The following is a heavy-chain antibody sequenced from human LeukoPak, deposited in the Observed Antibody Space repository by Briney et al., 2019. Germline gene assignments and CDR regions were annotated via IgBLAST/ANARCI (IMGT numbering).Heavy chain of an antibody. J-gene: IGHJ4*02. D-gene: IGHD6-19*01. CDR3: AKCDSSDWYVPPLDY. CDR1: GFTFSNYA. V-gene: IGHV3-23*01. CDR2: ISGRGNST. Sequence: GGSLRLSCTASGFTFSNYAMNWVRQAPGKGLEWVSIISGRGNSTYYADSVRGRLIISRDNSQNTLFLQMNSLRAEDTAVYYCAKCDSSDWYVPPLDYWGQGTLVTVSS.